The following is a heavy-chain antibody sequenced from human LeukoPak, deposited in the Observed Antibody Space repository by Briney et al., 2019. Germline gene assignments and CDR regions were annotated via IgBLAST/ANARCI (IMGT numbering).Heavy chain of an antibody. J-gene: IGHJ4*02. CDR1: GGSISSGSYY. CDR3: ARDDYGDYGT. D-gene: IGHD4-17*01. Sequence: PSETLSLTCTVSGGSISSGSYYWSWIRQPAGKGLEWIGRIYTSGSTNYNPSLKSRVTISVDTSKNQFSLKLSSVTAADTAVYYCARDDYGDYGTWGQGTLVTVSS. CDR2: IYTSGST. V-gene: IGHV4-61*02.